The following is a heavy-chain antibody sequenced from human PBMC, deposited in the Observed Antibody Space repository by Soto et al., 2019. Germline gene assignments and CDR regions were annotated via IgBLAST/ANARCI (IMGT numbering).Heavy chain of an antibody. V-gene: IGHV4-4*02. D-gene: IGHD3-22*01. CDR2: IYHSGST. CDR3: AVLSTNYYDSSGYFDY. J-gene: IGHJ4*02. CDR1: GGSISSSNW. Sequence: SETLSLTCAVSGGSISSSNWWSWVRQPPGKGLEWIGEIYHSGSTNYNPYLKSRVTISVDKSKNQFSLKLSSVTAADTAVYYCAVLSTNYYDSSGYFDYWGQGTLVTVSS.